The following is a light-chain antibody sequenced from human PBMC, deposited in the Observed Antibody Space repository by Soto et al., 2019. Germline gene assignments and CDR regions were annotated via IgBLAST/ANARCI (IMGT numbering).Light chain of an antibody. J-gene: IGLJ2*01. V-gene: IGLV2-8*01. CDR3: SSYAGSNNVV. CDR1: SSDVGGYNY. Sequence: QSVLTQPPSASGSPGQSVTISCTGTSSDVGGYNYVSWYQQHPGKAPQLMIYEVSKRPSGVPDRFSGSKSGNTASLTVSGLQADDEADYYCSSYAGSNNVVFGGGTKVTVL. CDR2: EVS.